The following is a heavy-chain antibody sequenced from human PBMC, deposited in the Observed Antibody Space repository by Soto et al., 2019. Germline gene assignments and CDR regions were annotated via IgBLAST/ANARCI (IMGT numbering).Heavy chain of an antibody. J-gene: IGHJ4*02. D-gene: IGHD3-22*01. CDR3: ARVRTYYDSSGSLDY. CDR2: INPNSGDT. V-gene: IGHV1-2*02. CDR1: GYTFTGYF. Sequence: ASVKVSFKASGYTFTGYFMHWLRQAPGQGLEWMGWINPNSGDTNYAQKFQGRVTMTRDMSISTAYMELRRLTSDDTAIYYCARVRTYYDSSGSLDYWGQGTLVTVSS.